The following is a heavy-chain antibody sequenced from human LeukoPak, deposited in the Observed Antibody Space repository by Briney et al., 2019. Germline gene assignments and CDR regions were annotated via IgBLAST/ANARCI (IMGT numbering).Heavy chain of an antibody. V-gene: IGHV3-30*02. J-gene: IGHJ4*02. CDR1: GFTFSSYG. Sequence: GGSLRLSCAASGFTFSSYGMHWVRQAPGKGPEWVAFIRYDGSNKYYADSAKGRFTISRDNSKNTLYLQMNSLRAEDTAVYYCAKDHQLTAATDYWGQGTLVTVSS. D-gene: IGHD6-13*01. CDR2: IRYDGSNK. CDR3: AKDHQLTAATDY.